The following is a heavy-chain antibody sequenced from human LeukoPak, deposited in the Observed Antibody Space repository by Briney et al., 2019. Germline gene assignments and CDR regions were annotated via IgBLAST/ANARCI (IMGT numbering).Heavy chain of an antibody. Sequence: ASVKVSCKASGYTFTSYGISWVRQAPGQVLEWMGWISAYNGNTNYAQKLQGRVTMTTDTSTSTAYMELRSLRSDDTAVYYCARDKSLYYYDSRGPLSDYWGQGTLVTVSS. CDR3: ARDKSLYYYDSRGPLSDY. V-gene: IGHV1-18*01. J-gene: IGHJ4*02. CDR1: GYTFTSYG. CDR2: ISAYNGNT. D-gene: IGHD3-22*01.